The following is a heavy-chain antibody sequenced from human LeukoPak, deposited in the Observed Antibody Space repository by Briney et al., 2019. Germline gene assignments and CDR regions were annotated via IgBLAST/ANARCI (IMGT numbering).Heavy chain of an antibody. Sequence: SQTPSLTCAVSGGSISSSGYYWCWIPPPPRKGLEWVGYIYYSGSTNYNPSLKSRVTISVDTFKNQFSLKLSSVTAADTAVYYCARDGVGAGEGFDYWGQGTLVTVSS. CDR2: IYYSGST. CDR3: ARDGVGAGEGFDY. CDR1: GGSISSSGYY. D-gene: IGHD1-26*01. V-gene: IGHV4-61*08. J-gene: IGHJ4*02.